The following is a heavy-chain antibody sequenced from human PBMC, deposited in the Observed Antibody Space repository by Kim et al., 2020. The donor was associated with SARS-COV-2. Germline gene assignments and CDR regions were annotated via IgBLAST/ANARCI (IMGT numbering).Heavy chain of an antibody. CDR1: GFTFSSYS. CDR3: ARDREVRGIAAAGD. CDR2: ISSSSSYI. V-gene: IGHV3-21*01. D-gene: IGHD6-13*01. J-gene: IGHJ4*02. Sequence: GGSLRLSCAASGFTFSSYSMNWVRQAPGKGLEWVSSISSSSSYIYYADSVKGRFTISRDNAKNSLYLQMNSLRAEDTAVYYCARDREVRGIAAAGDWGQGTLVTVSS.